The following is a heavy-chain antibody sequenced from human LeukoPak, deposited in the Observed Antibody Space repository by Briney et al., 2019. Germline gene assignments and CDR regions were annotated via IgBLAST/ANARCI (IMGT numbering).Heavy chain of an antibody. CDR1: GFALSTSGVG. J-gene: IGHJ4*02. CDR2: IYWNEDK. Sequence: KSGPTLVNPTQTLTLTCTFSGFALSTSGVGVGWIRQPPGKALEWLALIYWNEDKRYSPSLKSKLTITKDTSTYHVVLTMTNMDPVDTATYDYAHTSVMARGVTAFDYWGQGTLVTVSS. V-gene: IGHV2-5*01. D-gene: IGHD3-10*01. CDR3: AHTSVMARGVTAFDY.